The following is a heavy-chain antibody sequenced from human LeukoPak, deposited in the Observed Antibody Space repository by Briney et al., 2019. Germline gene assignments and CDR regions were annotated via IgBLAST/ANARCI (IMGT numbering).Heavy chain of an antibody. CDR3: ARGANPFDYNYSYYMDV. CDR1: GITFSDYY. CDR2: ITNSGGTI. V-gene: IGHV3-11*04. Sequence: PGGSLRLSCAPSGITFSDYYMSWTRHARGKGRECCAYITNSGGTIDYADAVKGRFTISRDNARNSLYLQMNSLRAEDTAVYYCARGANPFDYNYSYYMDVWGKGTTVTVSS. J-gene: IGHJ6*03.